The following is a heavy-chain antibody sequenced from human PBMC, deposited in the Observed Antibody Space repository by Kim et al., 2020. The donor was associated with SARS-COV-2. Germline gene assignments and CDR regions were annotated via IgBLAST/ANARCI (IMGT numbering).Heavy chain of an antibody. CDR2: IGGTGGNT. CDR1: AFTVSNLA. CDR3: TKAYNSGWYGGPFDI. Sequence: GGSLRLSCTASAFTVSNLAMSWVRQAPGKGLEWVSSIGGTGGNTFYADSVRGRFAISRGNSENTLYLHINSLRAEDTATYYCTKAYNSGWYGGPFDIWGQGTMVTVSS. J-gene: IGHJ3*02. V-gene: IGHV3-23*01. D-gene: IGHD6-13*01.